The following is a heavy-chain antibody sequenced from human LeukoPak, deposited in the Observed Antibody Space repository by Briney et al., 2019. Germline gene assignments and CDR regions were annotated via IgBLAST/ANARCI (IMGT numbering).Heavy chain of an antibody. CDR1: GFTFSNYN. D-gene: IGHD5-18*01. CDR3: AKGSGVQVWSSLDY. J-gene: IGHJ4*02. Sequence: PGGSLRLSYAASGFTFSNYNVNWVRQAPGKGLEWVSSISSGGSYIYYADSVMGRFTISRDNAKNSLYLQMNTLRAEDTAVYYCAKGSGVQVWSSLDYWGQGTLVTVSS. V-gene: IGHV3-21*01. CDR2: ISSGGSYI.